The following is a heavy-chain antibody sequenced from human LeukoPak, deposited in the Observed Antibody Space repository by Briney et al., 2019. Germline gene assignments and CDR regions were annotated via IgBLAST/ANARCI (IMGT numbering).Heavy chain of an antibody. V-gene: IGHV3-30*04. CDR2: ISYDGSNK. J-gene: IGHJ4*02. CDR1: GLTFSSYA. Sequence: GGSLRLSCAASGLTFSSYAMHWVRQAPGKGLEWVAVISYDGSNKYYADSVKGRFTISRDNSKNTLYLQMNSLRAEDTAVYYCADKDYWGQATLVTVSS. CDR3: ADKDY.